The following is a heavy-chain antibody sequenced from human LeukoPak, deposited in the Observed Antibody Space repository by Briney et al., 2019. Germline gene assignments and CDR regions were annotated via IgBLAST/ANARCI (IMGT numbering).Heavy chain of an antibody. CDR2: ISYDGSNK. J-gene: IGHJ4*02. CDR3: ARDAPAAQGCLDY. CDR1: GFTFSSYA. V-gene: IGHV3-30*04. Sequence: GGFLRLSCAASGFTFSSYAMHWVRQAPGKGLEWVAVISYDGSNKYYADSVKGRFTISRDNSKNTLYLQMNSLRAEDTAVYYCARDAPAAQGCLDYWGQGTLVTVSS. D-gene: IGHD2-2*01.